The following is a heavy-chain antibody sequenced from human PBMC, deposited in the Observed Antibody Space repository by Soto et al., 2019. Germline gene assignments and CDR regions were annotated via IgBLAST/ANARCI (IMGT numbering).Heavy chain of an antibody. CDR1: GYTFIRYG. J-gene: IGHJ6*02. CDR2: ISAYNDYT. V-gene: IGHV1-18*01. CDR3: ARGGYYDKGWGKMNYYGLDV. Sequence: QVRLVQSAAEVKKPGASVKVSCKASGYTFIRYGITWVRQAPGQGLEWMGWISAYNDYTNYAQKLQGRVTMTTDTATSTVYMELGSLRSDDSAVYYCARGGYYDKGWGKMNYYGLDVWGQGTTVTVSS. D-gene: IGHD3-16*01.